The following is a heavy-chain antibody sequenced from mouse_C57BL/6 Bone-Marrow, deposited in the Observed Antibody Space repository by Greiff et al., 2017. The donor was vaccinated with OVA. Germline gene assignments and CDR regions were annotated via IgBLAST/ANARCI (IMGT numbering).Heavy chain of an antibody. D-gene: IGHD2-5*01. V-gene: IGHV1-15*01. J-gene: IGHJ4*01. Sequence: VKLQQSGAELVRPGASVTLSCKASGYTFTDYELHWVKQTPVPGLEWIGAIDPETGGTAYNQKFKGKAILTADKSSSTAYMALRSLTSEDSAVYYCTRGYSNYYAMDYWGQGTSVTVSS. CDR3: TRGYSNYYAMDY. CDR2: IDPETGGT. CDR1: GYTFTDYE.